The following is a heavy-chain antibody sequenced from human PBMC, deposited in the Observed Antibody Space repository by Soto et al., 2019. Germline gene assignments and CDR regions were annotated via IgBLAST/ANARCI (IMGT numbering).Heavy chain of an antibody. D-gene: IGHD3-10*01. CDR3: VRDVSGKLGHDS. J-gene: IGHJ4*02. V-gene: IGHV3-7*01. CDR1: GFTFSSFW. CDR2: IKQDGSDK. Sequence: GGSLTLSCAASGFTFSSFWMSWARRAPGKGLEWVATIKQDGSDKNYVGSVKGRFTISRDNAKNSLYLQMNSLRVEDTAMYYCVRDVSGKLGHDSWGQGTPVTVSS.